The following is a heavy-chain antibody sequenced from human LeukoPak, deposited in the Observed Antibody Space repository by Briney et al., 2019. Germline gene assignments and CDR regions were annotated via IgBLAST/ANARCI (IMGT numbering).Heavy chain of an antibody. V-gene: IGHV1-18*01. CDR1: GYTFTSYG. Sequence: ASVKVSCKASGYTFTSYGISWVRQAPGQGLEWMGWISTYNGNTNYVQKFQGRVTMTTDTSTSTAYMELRSLRSDDTAVYYCARDKPYYDSSGYPPGYWGQGTLVTVSS. CDR2: ISTYNGNT. CDR3: ARDKPYYDSSGYPPGY. D-gene: IGHD3-22*01. J-gene: IGHJ4*02.